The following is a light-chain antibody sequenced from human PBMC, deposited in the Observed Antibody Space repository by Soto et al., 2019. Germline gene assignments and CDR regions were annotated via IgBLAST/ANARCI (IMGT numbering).Light chain of an antibody. Sequence: QSVLTQPASVSGSPAQSITISCTGTSSDVGGYNYVSWYQHHPGKAPELMIYEVSNRPSGVSNRFSGSKSGNTASLTISGLQAEDEADYHCSSYTSSRTLVFGTGTKVTVL. CDR3: SSYTSSRTLV. V-gene: IGLV2-14*01. CDR1: SSDVGGYNY. CDR2: EVS. J-gene: IGLJ1*01.